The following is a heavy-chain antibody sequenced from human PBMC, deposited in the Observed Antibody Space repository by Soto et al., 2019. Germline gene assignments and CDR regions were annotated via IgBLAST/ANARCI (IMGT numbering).Heavy chain of an antibody. CDR3: ARDGQYRTDGFDI. CDR1: GFTYSSHG. D-gene: IGHD5-12*01. CDR2: LSRGGGST. V-gene: IGHV3-23*01. J-gene: IGHJ3*02. Sequence: EAQLLESGGELIQPGGPLSLSCAASGFTYSSHGMSWVRQAPGKGLEWIAGLSRGGGSTYYADSVKGRFTISRDNSKNMLDLIMNSLRVEDTALYYCARDGQYRTDGFDILGQGTIVTVS.